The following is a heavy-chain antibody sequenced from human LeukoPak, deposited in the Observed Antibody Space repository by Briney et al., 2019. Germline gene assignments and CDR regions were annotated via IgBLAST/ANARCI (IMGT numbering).Heavy chain of an antibody. J-gene: IGHJ4*02. CDR2: INHSGST. Sequence: SETLSLTCAVYGGSFSGYYWSWIRQPPGKGLEWIGEINHSGSTNYNPSLKSRVTISVDTSKNQFSLRLSSVTAADTAVYYCARGIWTYPEEYYFDYWGQGTLVTVSS. V-gene: IGHV4-34*01. CDR1: GGSFSGYY. D-gene: IGHD3/OR15-3a*01. CDR3: ARGIWTYPEEYYFDY.